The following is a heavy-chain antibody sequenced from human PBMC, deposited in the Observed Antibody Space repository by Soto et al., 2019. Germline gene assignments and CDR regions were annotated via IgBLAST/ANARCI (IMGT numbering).Heavy chain of an antibody. CDR2: IIPIYGKT. V-gene: IGHV1-69*05. J-gene: IGHJ5*02. CDR3: ARDRESSSSWYLDWFDP. Sequence: ASVKVSCKASGGTFSSYAISWVRQAPGQGLEWMGGIIPIYGKTNYAQKLQGRVTITTDKSTSTAYMELSSLRSDDTAVYYCARDRESSSSWYLDWFDPWGQGTLVTVSS. CDR1: GGTFSSYA. D-gene: IGHD6-13*01.